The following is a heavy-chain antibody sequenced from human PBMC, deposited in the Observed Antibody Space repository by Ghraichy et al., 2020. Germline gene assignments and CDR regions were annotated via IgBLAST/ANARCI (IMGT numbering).Heavy chain of an antibody. Sequence: GKSLNISCEASGFNFSSYDMHWVRQNTGKGLEWVSAIGIVGDTHYAGSVKGRFTISRENAKKSLYLQLNSLRAGDTAIYYCARDRHGMDVWGQGTTVTVSS. V-gene: IGHV3-13*01. J-gene: IGHJ6*02. CDR3: ARDRHGMDV. CDR1: GFNFSSYD. D-gene: IGHD6-6*01. CDR2: IGIVGDT.